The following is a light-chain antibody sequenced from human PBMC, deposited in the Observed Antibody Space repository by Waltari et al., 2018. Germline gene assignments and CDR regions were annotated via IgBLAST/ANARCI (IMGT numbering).Light chain of an antibody. Sequence: DVVMTQSPLSLPVILEQPASISCSSSQNLLHRDGYTYLNWFQQRPGQSPRRLFYKVSIRDSGVPDRFSGSGSGTDFTLKISRVEAEDVGIYYCMQGIHWPRTFGQGTRVEI. V-gene: IGKV2-30*02. CDR2: KVS. CDR1: QNLLHRDGYTY. J-gene: IGKJ1*01. CDR3: MQGIHWPRT.